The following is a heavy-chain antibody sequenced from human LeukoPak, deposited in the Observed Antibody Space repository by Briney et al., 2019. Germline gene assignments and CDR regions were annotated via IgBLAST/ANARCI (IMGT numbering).Heavy chain of an antibody. CDR1: GYTFTNYD. D-gene: IGHD5-12*01. CDR3: VRRLDTIEFDP. Sequence: GASVKVSCEASGYTFTNYDINWVRQATGQGFEWMGWMNPYSGNKVYAQKFQDRVTMTRDTSMTTAYMELNSLTSEDTAVYYCVRRLDTIEFDPWGQGTPVTVSS. CDR2: MNPYSGNK. J-gene: IGHJ5*02. V-gene: IGHV1-8*02.